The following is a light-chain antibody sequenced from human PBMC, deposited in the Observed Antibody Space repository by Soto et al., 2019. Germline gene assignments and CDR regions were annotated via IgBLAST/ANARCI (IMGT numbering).Light chain of an antibody. CDR2: LGS. J-gene: IGKJ1*01. V-gene: IGKV2-28*01. Sequence: DIVMTQSPLSLPVTTGEPASISCMSSQSLLHSNGYNDLDWYLQKPGQSPQLLIYLGSNRASGVPDRFSGSGSGTDFTLKISRVEAEDVGVYYCMQSLQTPRTYGQGTKVEIK. CDR3: MQSLQTPRT. CDR1: QSLLHSNGYND.